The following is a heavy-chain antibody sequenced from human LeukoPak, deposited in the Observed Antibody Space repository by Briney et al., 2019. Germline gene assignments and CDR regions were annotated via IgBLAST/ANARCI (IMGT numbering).Heavy chain of an antibody. CDR1: GFTFSSYW. J-gene: IGHJ4*02. CDR3: ARGGYNYGRDFDY. D-gene: IGHD5-18*01. CDR2: IKHDGTEK. Sequence: GGSLRLSCATSGFTFSSYWMSWVRQPPGKGLEWVANIKHDGTEKYYVGSVKGRFTISRDNAKNSLYLQMNSLRAEDTAVYYCARGGYNYGRDFDYWGQGTLVTVSS. V-gene: IGHV3-7*01.